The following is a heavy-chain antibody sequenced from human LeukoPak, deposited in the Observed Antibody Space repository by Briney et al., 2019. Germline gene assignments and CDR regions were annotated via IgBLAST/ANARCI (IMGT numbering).Heavy chain of an antibody. J-gene: IGHJ4*02. CDR1: GFTFSSYA. Sequence: GGSLRLSCAASGFTFSSYAMHWVRQAPGKGLEWVAVISYDGSNKYYADSVKGRFTISRDNSKNTLYLQMNSLRVEDTAVYYCATGRDGYNLLGSIDYWGQGTLVTVSS. D-gene: IGHD5-24*01. V-gene: IGHV3-30*04. CDR2: ISYDGSNK. CDR3: ATGRDGYNLLGSIDY.